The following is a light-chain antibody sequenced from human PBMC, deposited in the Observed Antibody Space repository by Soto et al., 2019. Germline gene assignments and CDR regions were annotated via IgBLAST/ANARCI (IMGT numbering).Light chain of an antibody. Sequence: DIQMTQSPSSLSASVGDRVIITCRASQGISNYLAWFQQKPGKAPKSLIYGASSLQSGVPSNFSGTASGTDFTLTISSLQPEDFATYYCLQYYSYPLTFGGGTKVEIK. CDR3: LQYYSYPLT. CDR1: QGISNY. V-gene: IGKV1-16*02. CDR2: GAS. J-gene: IGKJ4*01.